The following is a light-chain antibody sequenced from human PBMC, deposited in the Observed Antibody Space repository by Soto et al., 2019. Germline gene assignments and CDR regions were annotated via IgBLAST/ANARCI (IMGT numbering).Light chain of an antibody. CDR2: DAS. CDR3: QQYSTSPIS. Sequence: ENVLTQSPGTLSLSPGERATLSCRASQVTSRYLSWYQQRPGQAPRLLIYDASSRATGIPDRFSGSGSGTDFTLTISRLEPEDFAVYYCQQYSTSPISFGQGTRLEIK. V-gene: IGKV3-20*01. CDR1: QVTSRY. J-gene: IGKJ5*01.